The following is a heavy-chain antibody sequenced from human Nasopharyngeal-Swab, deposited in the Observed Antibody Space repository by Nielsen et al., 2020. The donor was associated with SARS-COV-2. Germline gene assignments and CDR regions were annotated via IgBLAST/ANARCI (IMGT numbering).Heavy chain of an antibody. CDR3: VRESKSSYGMDV. D-gene: IGHD4-11*01. CDR2: IKQGGSEK. V-gene: IGHV3-7*01. J-gene: IGHJ6*02. Sequence: GESLQIYCEASGFNFRNYWMSWVRQAPGKGLEWVANIKQGGSEKHYVDSVKGRFTISRDHAKNSQSLQMNSLRVEDTAVYYCVRESKSSYGMDVCGQGTTVTVSS. CDR1: GFNFRNYW.